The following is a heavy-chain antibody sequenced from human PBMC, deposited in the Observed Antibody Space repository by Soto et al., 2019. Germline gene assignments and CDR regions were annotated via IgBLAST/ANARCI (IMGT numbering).Heavy chain of an antibody. Sequence: QVQLVESGGGVVQPGRSLRLSCAASGFPFSSYGMHWVRQAPGKGLDWVALISYDGTNQYYADSVKGRFTVSRDNSKNTLYLHMSSLRAEDTAVYYCAGGQYYFDYCCQGTLVSVSS. CDR3: AGGQYYFDY. CDR2: ISYDGTNQ. J-gene: IGHJ4*02. V-gene: IGHV3-30*03. D-gene: IGHD2-15*01. CDR1: GFPFSSYG.